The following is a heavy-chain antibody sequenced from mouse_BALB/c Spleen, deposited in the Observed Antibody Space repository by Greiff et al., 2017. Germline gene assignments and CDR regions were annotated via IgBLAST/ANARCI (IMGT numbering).Heavy chain of an antibody. Sequence: EVHLVESGGGLVQPGGSLKLSCAASGFTFSSYTMSWVRQTPEKRLEWVAYISNGGGSTYYPDTVKGRFTISRDNAKNTLYLQMSSLKSEDTAMYYCARHSLYVAMDYWGQGTSVTVSS. J-gene: IGHJ4*01. D-gene: IGHD1-1*01. CDR2: ISNGGGST. CDR3: ARHSLYVAMDY. V-gene: IGHV5-12-2*01. CDR1: GFTFSSYT.